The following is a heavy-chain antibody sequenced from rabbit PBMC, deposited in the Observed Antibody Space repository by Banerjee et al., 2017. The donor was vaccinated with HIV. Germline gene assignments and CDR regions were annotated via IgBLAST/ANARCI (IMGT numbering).Heavy chain of an antibody. Sequence: QEQLQESGGGLFQPGGSLTLTCKASGFDFSSNAMCWVRQAPGEGLEWIGCIDTGSGTTYYATWAKGRFTISKTSSTTVTLQMTSLTAADTATYFCARHGGSGPMWGPGTLVTVS. D-gene: IGHD4-2*01. J-gene: IGHJ4*01. CDR2: IDTGSGTT. V-gene: IGHV1S45*01. CDR3: ARHGGSGPM. CDR1: GFDFSSNA.